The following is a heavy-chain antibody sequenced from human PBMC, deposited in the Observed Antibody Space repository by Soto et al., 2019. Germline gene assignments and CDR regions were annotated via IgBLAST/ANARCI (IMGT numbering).Heavy chain of an antibody. V-gene: IGHV5-10-1*01. CDR3: ARHKAVARTYDIDV. CDR2: IDPSNSYT. Sequence: PGESLKISCKGSGYSFTNYWITWVRQMPGKGLEWMGRIDPSNSYTNYSPSFQGHVTISTDKSISTAYLQWSSLKASDTAMYYCARHKAVARTYDIDVCGQGTTVTVSS. CDR1: GYSFTNYW. J-gene: IGHJ6*02. D-gene: IGHD6-19*01.